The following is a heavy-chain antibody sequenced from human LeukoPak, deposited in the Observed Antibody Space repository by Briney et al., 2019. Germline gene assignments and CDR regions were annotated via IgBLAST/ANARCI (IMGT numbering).Heavy chain of an antibody. CDR3: ARVVTSGIAAAGLNWFDP. V-gene: IGHV3-33*01. J-gene: IGHJ5*02. CDR2: IWYDGSNK. D-gene: IGHD6-13*01. Sequence: GGSLRLSCAASGFTFSSYGMHWVRQAPGKGLEWVAVIWYDGSNKYYADSVKGRFTTSRDNSKNTLYLQMNSLRAEDTAVYYCARVVTSGIAAAGLNWFDPWGQGTLVTVSS. CDR1: GFTFSSYG.